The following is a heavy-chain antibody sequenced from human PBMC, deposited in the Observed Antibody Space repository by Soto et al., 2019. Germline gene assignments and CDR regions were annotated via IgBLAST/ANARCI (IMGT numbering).Heavy chain of an antibody. D-gene: IGHD2-2*01. CDR3: AKEAVVVPAAIGVGYFDY. J-gene: IGHJ4*02. Sequence: LSLTCAASGFTFSSYAMSWVRQAPGKGLEWVSAISGSGGSTYYADSVKGRFTISRDNSKNTLYLQMNSLRAEDTAVYYCAKEAVVVPAAIGVGYFDYWGQGTLVTVSS. CDR2: ISGSGGST. V-gene: IGHV3-23*01. CDR1: GFTFSSYA.